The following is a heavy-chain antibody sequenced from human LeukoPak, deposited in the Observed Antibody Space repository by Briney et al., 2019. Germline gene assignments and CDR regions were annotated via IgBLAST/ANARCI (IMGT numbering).Heavy chain of an antibody. J-gene: IGHJ4*02. CDR3: ARAGFYGEHEFDY. Sequence: GGSLRLSRAASGFIFSSYAMHWVRQAPGKGLEYVSAISSNGGSTYYANSVKGRFTISRDNSKNTLYLQMGSLRAEDMAVYYCARAGFYGEHEFDYWGQGTLVTVSS. CDR2: ISSNGGST. D-gene: IGHD4-17*01. CDR1: GFIFSSYA. V-gene: IGHV3-64*01.